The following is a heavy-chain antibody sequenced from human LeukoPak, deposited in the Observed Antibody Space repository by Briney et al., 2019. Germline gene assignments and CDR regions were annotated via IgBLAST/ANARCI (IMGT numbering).Heavy chain of an antibody. Sequence: GASVRLLCRAPGYIYTTYYIQWVRQAPGQGLEWMGIINPSDGSTNYAQKFQGRVTMTRDTPTGTVYMDLTSLRSDDTAVYYCASVPLVGAFDDWRQRPLVTVSS. J-gene: IGHJ4*02. CDR3: ASVPLVGAFDD. D-gene: IGHD2-2*01. V-gene: IGHV1-46*01. CDR2: INPSDGST. CDR1: GYIYTTYY.